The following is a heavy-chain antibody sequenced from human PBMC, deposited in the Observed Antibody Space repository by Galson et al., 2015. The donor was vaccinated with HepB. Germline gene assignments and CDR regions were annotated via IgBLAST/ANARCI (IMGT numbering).Heavy chain of an antibody. D-gene: IGHD3-16*02. Sequence: SVKVSCKASGYTFTSYAMHWVRRAPGQRLEWMGWINAGNGNTKYSQKFQGRVTITRDTSASTAYMELSSLRSEDTAVYYCARGGDYDYVWGSYRGLRYYYGMDVWGQGTTVTVSS. CDR2: INAGNGNT. V-gene: IGHV1-3*01. CDR3: ARGGDYDYVWGSYRGLRYYYGMDV. CDR1: GYTFTSYA. J-gene: IGHJ6*02.